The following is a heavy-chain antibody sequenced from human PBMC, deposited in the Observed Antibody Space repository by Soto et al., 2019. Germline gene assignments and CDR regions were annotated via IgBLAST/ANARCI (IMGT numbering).Heavy chain of an antibody. CDR2: IYHSGST. Sequence: LCGGSISSGGYSWSWIRQPPGKGLEWIGYIYHSGSTYYNPSLKSRVTISVDRSKNQFSLKLSSVTAADTAVYYCAREAAMVQGAFDYWGQGTLVTVSS. J-gene: IGHJ4*02. CDR3: AREAAMVQGAFDY. D-gene: IGHD5-18*01. CDR1: GGSISSGGYS. V-gene: IGHV4-30-2*01.